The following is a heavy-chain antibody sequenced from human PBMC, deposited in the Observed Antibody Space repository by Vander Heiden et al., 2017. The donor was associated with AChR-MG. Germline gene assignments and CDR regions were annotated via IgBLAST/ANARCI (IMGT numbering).Heavy chain of an antibody. J-gene: IGHJ6*03. V-gene: IGHV3-23*01. CDR1: GFTFSSYA. CDR3: AKGVLRYFDWLFNYMDV. D-gene: IGHD3-9*01. Sequence: EVQLLESGGGLVQPGGSLRLSCAASGFTFSSYAMSWVGQAPGKGLEWVSAISGSGGSTYYADSVKGRFTISRDNSKNTLYLQMNSLRAEDTAVYYCAKGVLRYFDWLFNYMDVWGKGTTVTVSS. CDR2: ISGSGGST.